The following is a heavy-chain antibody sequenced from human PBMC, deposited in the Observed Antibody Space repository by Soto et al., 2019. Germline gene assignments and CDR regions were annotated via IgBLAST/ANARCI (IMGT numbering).Heavy chain of an antibody. J-gene: IGHJ4*02. V-gene: IGHV3-23*01. CDR1: GFTFSNYA. Sequence: EVQLLESGGGLVQPGGSLRLSCVASGFTFSNYAMSWVRQAPGKGLEWVSVIGTSAGATYYADSVKGRFTISRDNSRNTLSLQMDSLRAEDTAVYYCAKDPSPKYCSGGSCYSFWGQGTLVIVSS. CDR2: IGTSAGAT. D-gene: IGHD2-15*01. CDR3: AKDPSPKYCSGGSCYSF.